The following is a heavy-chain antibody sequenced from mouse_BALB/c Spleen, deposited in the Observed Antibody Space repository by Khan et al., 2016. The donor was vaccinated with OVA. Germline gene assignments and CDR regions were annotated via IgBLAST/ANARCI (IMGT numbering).Heavy chain of an antibody. Sequence: EVELVESGGGLVQPGGSRKLSCAASGFTFSTFGMHWVRQAPEKGLEWVAYIGSDSSTFYYADTVKGRFTISRDNPKNTLLLQVTSLRSEDTAMYCCASSRFWSWFASWGQGTLVTVSA. CDR1: GFTFSTFG. CDR2: IGSDSSTF. CDR3: ASSRFWSWFAS. V-gene: IGHV5-17*02. J-gene: IGHJ3*01.